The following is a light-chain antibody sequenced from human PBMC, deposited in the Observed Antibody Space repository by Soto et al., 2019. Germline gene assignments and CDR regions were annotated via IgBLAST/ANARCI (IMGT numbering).Light chain of an antibody. V-gene: IGKV1-9*01. J-gene: IGKJ2*01. CDR1: QGITNS. CDR3: QQLNSYPYT. CDR2: GAS. Sequence: DIQLTQSPSFLSASVRDRVTITCRASQGITNSLTWYQQKPGKAPKLLIYGASSLQSRVPARFSGSGAGTEFTLTISSLQPEDFPTYYCQQLNSYPYTFGQGTKLEIK.